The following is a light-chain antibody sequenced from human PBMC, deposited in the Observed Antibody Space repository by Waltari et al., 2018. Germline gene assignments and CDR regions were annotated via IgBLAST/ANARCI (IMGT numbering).Light chain of an antibody. CDR1: SGSISSTSY. J-gene: IGLJ3*02. CDR2: KRN. Sequence: QTVVTQEPSLSVSPGGTVTLTCALTSGSISSTSYATWYQQTPGQPPRTLVYKRNSRSSGVPDRFSGSMLGDKAALTITGAQADDECDYYCALYMGSGIWVFGGGTKLTVL. V-gene: IGLV8-61*01. CDR3: ALYMGSGIWV.